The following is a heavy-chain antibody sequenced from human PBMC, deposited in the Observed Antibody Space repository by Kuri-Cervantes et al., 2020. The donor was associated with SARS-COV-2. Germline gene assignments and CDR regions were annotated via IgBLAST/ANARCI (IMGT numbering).Heavy chain of an antibody. D-gene: IGHD6-19*01. Sequence: ASVKVSCKASGYTFTSYGLSWVRQAPGQGLEWMGWISAYNGNTNYAQKLQGRVTMTTDTSTATAFLELSGLKSEDTALYYCASDGVSGSLSLDFWGQGTLVTVSS. CDR1: GYTFTSYG. V-gene: IGHV1-18*01. CDR3: ASDGVSGSLSLDF. J-gene: IGHJ4*02. CDR2: ISAYNGNT.